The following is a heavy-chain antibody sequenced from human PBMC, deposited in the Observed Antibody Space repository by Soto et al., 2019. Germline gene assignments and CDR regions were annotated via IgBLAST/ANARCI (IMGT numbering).Heavy chain of an antibody. J-gene: IGHJ4*03. D-gene: IGHD3-10*01. CDR3: ARGTGLNDGSDL. Sequence: QVHLVQSGGEVKKPGASVKISCQTSGYTFSNYGITWVRQAPGQGLEWVGWVNGDSGNTNYAQNMEGRDTMTTDASTATADMELRNLRSDDTATYYCARGTGLNDGSDLWGQWTVVSVSS. CDR2: VNGDSGNT. CDR1: GYTFSNYG. V-gene: IGHV1-18*01.